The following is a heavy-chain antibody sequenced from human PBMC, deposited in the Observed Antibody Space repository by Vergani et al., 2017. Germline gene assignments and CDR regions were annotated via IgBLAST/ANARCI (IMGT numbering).Heavy chain of an antibody. CDR3: AMRNSSGWYYFDY. CDR1: GFTFSSYS. J-gene: IGHJ4*02. CDR2: ISSSSSYI. D-gene: IGHD6-19*01. Sequence: EVQLVESGGGLVKPGGSLRLSCAASGFTFSSYSMNWVRQAPGKGLEWVSSISSSSSYIYYADSVKGRFTISRDNAKNSLYLQMNSLRAEDTAVYYCAMRNSSGWYYFDYWGQGTLVTVSS. V-gene: IGHV3-21*01.